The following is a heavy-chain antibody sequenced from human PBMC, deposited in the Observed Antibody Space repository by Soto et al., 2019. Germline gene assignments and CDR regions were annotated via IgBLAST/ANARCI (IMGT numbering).Heavy chain of an antibody. CDR2: INPNSGGT. Sequence: SVQVSCEASGYTFPGYYMHWVRQPPVQRLEWMGCINPNSGGTNYSQKFQGWVTMTRDTSISTAYMELSRLRSDDTAVYYCARETGVKHNHQVSLTDVDTYCSGGSCYSGRGALDIWSQGPMVT. CDR3: ARETGVKHNHQVSLTDVDTYCSGGSCYSGRGALDI. D-gene: IGHD2-15*01. CDR1: GYTFPGYY. V-gene: IGHV1-2*04. J-gene: IGHJ3*02.